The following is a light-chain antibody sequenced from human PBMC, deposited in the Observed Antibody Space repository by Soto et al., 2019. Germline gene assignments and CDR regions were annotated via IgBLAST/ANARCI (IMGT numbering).Light chain of an antibody. V-gene: IGLV2-8*01. CDR3: SSKAGNTFYV. CDR2: QVT. CDR1: SSDVGAYNY. Sequence: QSALTQPPSGSGSPGQSVTISCTGTSSDVGAYNYVSWYQQHPGKAPKLLLYQVTKRPSGVPDRFSASKSGNTASLTVSGLQAEDEADYYCSSKAGNTFYVFGTGTKLTVL. J-gene: IGLJ1*01.